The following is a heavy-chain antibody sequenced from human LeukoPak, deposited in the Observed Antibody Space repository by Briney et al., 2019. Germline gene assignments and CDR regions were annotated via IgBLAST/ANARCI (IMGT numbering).Heavy chain of an antibody. CDR1: GYRFYRHL. V-gene: IGHV5-51*01. J-gene: IGHJ4*02. Sequence: GESPEVPRKGFGYRFYRHLDRRGPQMAGESLEGEGVILSDDSDTRYSPSFQGQVTIAADKSVNTAYLQWSSLRASDTAMYYCARLGGRISILRGPLGFEYWGQGTLVTVSS. CDR2: ILSDDSDT. CDR3: ARLGGRISILRGPLGFEY. D-gene: IGHD3-10*01.